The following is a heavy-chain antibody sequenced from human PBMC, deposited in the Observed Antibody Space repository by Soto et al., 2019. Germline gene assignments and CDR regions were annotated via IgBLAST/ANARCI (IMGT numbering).Heavy chain of an antibody. Sequence: GGSLRLSCAASGFTFSSYAMSWVRQAPGKGLEWVSAISGSGGSTYYADSVKGRFTISRDNSKNTLYLQMNSLRAEDTAVYYCAKVDQFTYDSSGFPGAFDIWGQGTMVTVSS. D-gene: IGHD3-22*01. CDR2: ISGSGGST. CDR3: AKVDQFTYDSSGFPGAFDI. J-gene: IGHJ3*02. V-gene: IGHV3-23*01. CDR1: GFTFSSYA.